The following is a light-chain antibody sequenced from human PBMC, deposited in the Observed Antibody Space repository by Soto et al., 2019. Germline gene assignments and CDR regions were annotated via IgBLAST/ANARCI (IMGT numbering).Light chain of an antibody. V-gene: IGLV2-8*01. CDR1: SSDIGGYNS. CDR3: SSYTDRNNLV. Sequence: QSALTPSPSASGSPGQSVTISCTGTSSDIGGYNSVPWYQQHPGKAPKVMIYDVSKRPSGVPDRFSGSKSGNTASLTVSALQAEDEADYYCSSYTDRNNLVFGTGTKVTVL. J-gene: IGLJ1*01. CDR2: DVS.